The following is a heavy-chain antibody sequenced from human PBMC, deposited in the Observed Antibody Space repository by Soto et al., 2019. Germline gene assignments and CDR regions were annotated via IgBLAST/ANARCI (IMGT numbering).Heavy chain of an antibody. V-gene: IGHV4-34*01. J-gene: IGHJ4*02. CDR3: ARGIGGYYERSGYYYDY. Sequence: XETVSVTCAVYVVSFSGYYWSCIRHAPGKGLEWIGEINHSGSTNYNPSLKSRVTISVDTSKNQFSLKLSSVTAADTAVYYCARGIGGYYERSGYYYDYWGQGTLVTGSS. CDR2: INHSGST. CDR1: VVSFSGYY. D-gene: IGHD3-22*01.